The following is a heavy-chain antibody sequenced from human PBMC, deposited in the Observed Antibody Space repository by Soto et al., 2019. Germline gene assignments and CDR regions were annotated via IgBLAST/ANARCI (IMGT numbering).Heavy chain of an antibody. J-gene: IGHJ5*02. Sequence: PSETLSLTCAVYGGSFSGYYWSWIRQPPGKGLEWIGEINHSGSTNYNPSLKSRVTISVDTSKNQFSLKLSSVTAADTAVYYCARGTRYYDFWSGYTNWFDPWGQGTLVTVSS. CDR3: ARGTRYYDFWSGYTNWFDP. D-gene: IGHD3-3*01. V-gene: IGHV4-34*01. CDR2: INHSGST. CDR1: GGSFSGYY.